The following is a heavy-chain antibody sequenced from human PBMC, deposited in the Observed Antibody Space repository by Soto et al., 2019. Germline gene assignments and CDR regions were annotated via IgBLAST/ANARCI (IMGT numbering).Heavy chain of an antibody. Sequence: QVQMVESGGGVVQPGRSLRLSCAASGFTFSRHGMHWVSQAPGKGLEWVAIIWYDGSNEYYADSVRGRFTISRDNSKNTLYLQMSSLRVDDTAVYYCARDYTSTGYGLVYWGQGALVTVSS. CDR1: GFTFSRHG. CDR2: IWYDGSNE. D-gene: IGHD6-25*01. J-gene: IGHJ4*02. CDR3: ARDYTSTGYGLVY. V-gene: IGHV3-33*01.